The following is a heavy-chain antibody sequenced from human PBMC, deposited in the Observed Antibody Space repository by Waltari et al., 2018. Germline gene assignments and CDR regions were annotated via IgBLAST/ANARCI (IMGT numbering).Heavy chain of an antibody. CDR3: ARGGRWLQLSWFDP. V-gene: IGHV4-34*01. Sequence: QVQLQQWGAGLLKPSETLSLTCAVYGGSFSGYYWSWIRQPPGKGLEWIGEIKHSGSTNYNPSLKSRVTISVDTSKNQFSLKLSSVTAADTAVYYCARGGRWLQLSWFDPWGQGTLVTVSS. CDR2: IKHSGST. CDR1: GGSFSGYY. D-gene: IGHD5-12*01. J-gene: IGHJ5*02.